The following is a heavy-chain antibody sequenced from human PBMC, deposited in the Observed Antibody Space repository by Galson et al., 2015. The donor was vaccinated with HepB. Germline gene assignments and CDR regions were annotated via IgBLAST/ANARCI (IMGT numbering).Heavy chain of an antibody. J-gene: IGHJ4*02. D-gene: IGHD6-19*01. CDR2: INPSGGST. Sequence: SVKVSCKASGYTFTSYYMHWVRQAPGQGLEWMGIINPSGGSTSYAQKFQGRVTMTRDTSTSTVYMELSSLRSEDTAVYYCARDTSIAVAQYYFDYWGQGTLVTVSS. CDR3: ARDTSIAVAQYYFDY. CDR1: GYTFTSYY. V-gene: IGHV1-46*01.